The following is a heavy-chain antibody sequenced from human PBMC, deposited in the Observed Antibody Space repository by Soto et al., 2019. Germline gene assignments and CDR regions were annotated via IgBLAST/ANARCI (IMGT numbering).Heavy chain of an antibody. CDR2: TYYRSKWYY. V-gene: IGHV6-1*01. Sequence: SQTLSLTCAISGDSVSIKSAAWNWIRQSPSRGLEWLGRTYYRSKWYYDYADSVKSRITIYSDTSKNQFSLQLNSVTPEDTAVYYCARDPGYSLDYWGQGTLVTVSS. D-gene: IGHD5-18*01. CDR3: ARDPGYSLDY. CDR1: GDSVSIKSAA. J-gene: IGHJ4*02.